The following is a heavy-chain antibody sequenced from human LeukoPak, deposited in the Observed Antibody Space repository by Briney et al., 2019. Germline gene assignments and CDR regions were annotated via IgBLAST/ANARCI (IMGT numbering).Heavy chain of an antibody. CDR2: ISYDGSNK. CDR1: GFTFSSYG. Sequence: GGSLRLSCAASGFTFSSYGMHWVRQAPGKGLEWVAVISYDGSNKYYADSVKGRFTISRDNAKNSLFLQMDSLRAEDTAVYYCARDVKYDFWSGYYYYYYYMDVWGKGTTVTVSS. D-gene: IGHD3-3*01. V-gene: IGHV3-30*03. CDR3: ARDVKYDFWSGYYYYYYYMDV. J-gene: IGHJ6*03.